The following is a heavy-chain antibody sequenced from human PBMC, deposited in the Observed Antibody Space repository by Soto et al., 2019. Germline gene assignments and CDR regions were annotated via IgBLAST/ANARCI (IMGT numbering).Heavy chain of an antibody. V-gene: IGHV4-30-4*01. CDR1: GGSIRSADYY. CDR2: IYYSGST. Sequence: QVQLQESGPGLVKPSQTLSLTCTVSGGSIRSADYYWSWIRQPPGKGLEWIGYIYYSGSTYYNPSLKSQGTMSVETSKNHFSLKLSSVAAADTAGFYCAGVAGYYFDYWGQGTLVTVSS. J-gene: IGHJ4*02. CDR3: AGVAGYYFDY.